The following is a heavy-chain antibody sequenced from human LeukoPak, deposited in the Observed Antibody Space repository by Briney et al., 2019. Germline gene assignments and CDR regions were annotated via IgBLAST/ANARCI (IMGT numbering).Heavy chain of an antibody. CDR3: ARRRAAADHNWFDP. V-gene: IGHV5-51*01. J-gene: IGHJ5*02. D-gene: IGHD6-13*01. CDR1: GYSFTTYW. Sequence: GESLKISCRGSGYSFTTYWIGWVRQMPGKGLEWMGIIYPGDSDTRYSPSFQGQVTISADKSISTAYLQWSSLKASDTAMYYCARRRAAADHNWFDPWGQGTLVTVSS. CDR2: IYPGDSDT.